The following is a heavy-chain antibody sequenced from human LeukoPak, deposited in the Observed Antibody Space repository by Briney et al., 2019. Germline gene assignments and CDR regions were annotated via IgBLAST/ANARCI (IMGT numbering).Heavy chain of an antibody. CDR2: ISGSGGST. V-gene: IGHV3-23*01. CDR3: AKEGEYGYSSSWYSFDY. CDR1: GFTFSSYW. Sequence: GGSLRLSCAASGFTFSSYWMSWVRQAPGKGLEWVSAISGSGGSTYYADSVKGRFTISRDNSKNTLYLQMNSLRAEDTAVYYCAKEGEYGYSSSWYSFDYWGQGTLVTVSS. D-gene: IGHD6-13*01. J-gene: IGHJ4*02.